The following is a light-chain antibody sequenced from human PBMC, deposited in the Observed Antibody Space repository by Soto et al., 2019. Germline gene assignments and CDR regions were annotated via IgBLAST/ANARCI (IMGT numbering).Light chain of an antibody. V-gene: IGKV1-5*03. Sequence: DSRMIQSPSTMSASVGDRGTITCGASQSLTIWLAWYQQKPGKAPNLLIYKTSSLESGVPSRFSGSGSGTEFTLTISSLQPDDFATYYCQHWTDYSWTFGQGTKVEVK. CDR3: QHWTDYSWT. CDR2: KTS. J-gene: IGKJ1*01. CDR1: QSLTIW.